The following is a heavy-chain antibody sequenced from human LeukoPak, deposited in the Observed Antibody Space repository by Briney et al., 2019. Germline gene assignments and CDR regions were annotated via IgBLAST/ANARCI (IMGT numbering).Heavy chain of an antibody. D-gene: IGHD3-10*01. CDR1: GGAFSGYY. CDR2: INHSGIT. CDR3: ARGVIGFGESYFDY. Sequence: SETLSLTCAVYGGAFSGYYWSWIRQPPGKGLEWIGEINHSGITNYNPSLTSRVTISLDTSKNQFSLKLSSVTAADTAVYYCARGVIGFGESYFDYWGQGTLVTVSS. J-gene: IGHJ4*02. V-gene: IGHV4-34*01.